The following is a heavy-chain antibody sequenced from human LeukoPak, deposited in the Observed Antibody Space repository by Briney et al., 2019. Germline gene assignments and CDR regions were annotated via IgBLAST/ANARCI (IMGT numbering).Heavy chain of an antibody. Sequence: SETLSLTCTVSGGSISSSSYYWGWIRQPPGKGLEWIGSIYYSGSTYYNPSLKSRVTISVDTSKNQFSLKLSSVTAADTAVYYCARDNWGSYPYYYYYVLDYWGQGTLVTVSS. CDR1: GGSISSSSYY. CDR3: ARDNWGSYPYYYYYVLDY. J-gene: IGHJ4*02. V-gene: IGHV4-39*07. D-gene: IGHD7-27*01. CDR2: IYYSGST.